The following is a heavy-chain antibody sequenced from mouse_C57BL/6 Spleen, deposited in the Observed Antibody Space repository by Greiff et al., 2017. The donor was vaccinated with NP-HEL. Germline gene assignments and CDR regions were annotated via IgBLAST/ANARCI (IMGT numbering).Heavy chain of an antibody. CDR1: GYAFTNYL. J-gene: IGHJ2*01. D-gene: IGHD1-1*01. CDR2: INPGSGGT. Sequence: VQLQQPGAELVKPGTSVKVSCKASGYAFTNYLIEWVKQRPGQGLEWIGVINPGSGGTNYNEKFKGKATLTADKSSSTAYMQLSSLTSEDSAVYFCARESDYGSSIFDYWGQGTTLTVSS. V-gene: IGHV1-54*01. CDR3: ARESDYGSSIFDY.